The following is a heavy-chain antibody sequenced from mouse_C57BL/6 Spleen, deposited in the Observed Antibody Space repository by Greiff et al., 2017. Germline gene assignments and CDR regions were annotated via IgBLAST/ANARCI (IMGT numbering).Heavy chain of an antibody. Sequence: EVQLVESGGGLVQPGGSMKLSCVASGFTFSNYWMNWVRQSPEKGLEWVAYISLNSGNYATHYAESVRGRFTISRDETKSSVYLQMHTLGAEATGIYYYTGLCPSAGWGQGTTLTVSS. CDR1: GFTFSNYW. J-gene: IGHJ2*01. CDR3: TGLCPSAG. CDR2: ISLNSGNYAT. D-gene: IGHD3-2*02. V-gene: IGHV6-3*01.